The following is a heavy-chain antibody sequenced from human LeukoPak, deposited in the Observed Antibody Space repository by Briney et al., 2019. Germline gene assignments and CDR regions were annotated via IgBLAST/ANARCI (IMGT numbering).Heavy chain of an antibody. J-gene: IGHJ3*02. CDR3: AGPLPKYYYDSSGYYGTLIAFDI. CDR2: IYYSGST. V-gene: IGHV4-39*01. D-gene: IGHD3-22*01. CDR1: GGSISSSSYY. Sequence: TPSETLSLTCTVSGGSISSSSYYWGWIRQPPGKGLEWIGSIYYSGSTYYNPSLKSRGTISVDTSKNQFSLKLSSVTAADTAVYYCAGPLPKYYYDSSGYYGTLIAFDIWGQGTMVTVSS.